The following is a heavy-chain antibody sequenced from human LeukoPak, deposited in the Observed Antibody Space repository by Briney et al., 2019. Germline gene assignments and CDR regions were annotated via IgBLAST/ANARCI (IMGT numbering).Heavy chain of an antibody. Sequence: SETLSLTCAVYGGSFSGYYWSWIRQPPGKGLEWIGEINHSGSTNYNPSLKSRVTISVDTSKNQFSLKLSSVTAADTAVYYCARNNWNYGWFEWFDPWGQGTLVTVSS. CDR2: INHSGST. V-gene: IGHV4-34*01. CDR1: GGSFSGYY. J-gene: IGHJ5*02. D-gene: IGHD1-7*01. CDR3: ARNNWNYGWFEWFDP.